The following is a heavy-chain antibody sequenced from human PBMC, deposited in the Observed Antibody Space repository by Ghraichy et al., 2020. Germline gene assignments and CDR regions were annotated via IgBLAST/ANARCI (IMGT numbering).Heavy chain of an antibody. J-gene: IGHJ4*02. D-gene: IGHD1-1*01. Sequence: GESLNISCAASGFTFSSYAMSWVRQAPGKGLEWVSAISGSGGSTYYADSVKGRFTISRDNSKNTLYLQMNSLRAEDTAVYYCAKDEVESGDYLGQGTLVTVSS. CDR2: ISGSGGST. CDR3: AKDEVESGDY. CDR1: GFTFSSYA. V-gene: IGHV3-23*01.